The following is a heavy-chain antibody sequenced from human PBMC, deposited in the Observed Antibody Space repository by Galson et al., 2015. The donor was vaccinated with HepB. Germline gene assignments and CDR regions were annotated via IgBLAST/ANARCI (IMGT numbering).Heavy chain of an antibody. J-gene: IGHJ4*02. D-gene: IGHD5-18*01. Sequence: SLRLSCAASGFTFSSYGMHWVRQAPGKGLEWVAVIWYDGSNKYYADSVKGRFTISRDNSKNTLYLQMNSLRAEDTAVYYCARDFEDTAMELIINFDYWGQGTLVTVSS. CDR1: GFTFSSYG. CDR3: ARDFEDTAMELIINFDY. CDR2: IWYDGSNK. V-gene: IGHV3-33*01.